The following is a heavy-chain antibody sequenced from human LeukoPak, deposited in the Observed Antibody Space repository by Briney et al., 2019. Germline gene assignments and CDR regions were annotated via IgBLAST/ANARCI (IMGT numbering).Heavy chain of an antibody. J-gene: IGHJ3*02. Sequence: EASVKVSCKASGYTFTGYYLHWVRRAPGQGLERMGRINPNNGGTNYAQKFQGRVTMTRDTSISTAYMELSRLTSDDTAMYYCARVYYYDSSGYFLDAFDIWGQGTMVTVSS. CDR3: ARVYYYDSSGYFLDAFDI. CDR1: GYTFTGYY. D-gene: IGHD3-22*01. CDR2: INPNNGGT. V-gene: IGHV1-2*06.